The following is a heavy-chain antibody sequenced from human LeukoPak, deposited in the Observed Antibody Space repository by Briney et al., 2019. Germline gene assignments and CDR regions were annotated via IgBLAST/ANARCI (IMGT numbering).Heavy chain of an antibody. CDR2: INPYYGNT. J-gene: IGHJ5*02. Sequence: PGASVKVSCKASGYTFSSYGITWVRQAPGQGLEWMGWINPYYGNTNYAQNLQGRVTMTTDTSTSTAYMELRSLKSDDTAVYYCVRDPLYQLRPRWFDPWGQGTLVTVSS. CDR1: GYTFSSYG. CDR3: VRDPLYQLRPRWFDP. D-gene: IGHD2-2*01. V-gene: IGHV1-18*01.